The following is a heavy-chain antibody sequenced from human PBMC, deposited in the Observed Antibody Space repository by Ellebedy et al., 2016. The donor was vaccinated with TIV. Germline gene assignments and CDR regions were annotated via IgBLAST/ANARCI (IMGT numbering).Heavy chain of an antibody. D-gene: IGHD1-7*01. V-gene: IGHV3-9*01. J-gene: IGHJ6*02. Sequence: PGGSLRLSCAASAFNFNDYAMHWVRQRPGKGLEWVSGLRWNSVFIGYADSEKGRFTISRDNAKNSLYLEMNSLRSEDTARYYCVNKPNSNLRGMDVWGQGTTVAVSS. CDR1: AFNFNDYA. CDR3: VNKPNSNLRGMDV. CDR2: LRWNSVFI.